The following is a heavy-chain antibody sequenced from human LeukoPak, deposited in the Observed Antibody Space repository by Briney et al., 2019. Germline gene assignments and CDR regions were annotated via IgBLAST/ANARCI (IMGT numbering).Heavy chain of an antibody. CDR1: GYTFTGYY. Sequence: ASVKVSCKASGYTFTGYYMHCVRQAPGQGLEWMGWINPNSGGTNYAQKFQGRVTMTRDTSISTAYMELSRLRSDDTAVYYCARCLVGAAVAWFDPWGQGTLVTVSS. D-gene: IGHD2-15*01. CDR2: INPNSGGT. V-gene: IGHV1-2*02. J-gene: IGHJ5*02. CDR3: ARCLVGAAVAWFDP.